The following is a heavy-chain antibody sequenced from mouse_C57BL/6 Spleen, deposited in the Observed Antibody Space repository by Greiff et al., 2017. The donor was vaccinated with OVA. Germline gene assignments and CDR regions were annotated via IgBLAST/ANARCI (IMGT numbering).Heavy chain of an antibody. V-gene: IGHV7-1*01. CDR3: ARDARPFGYFDV. J-gene: IGHJ1*03. D-gene: IGHD3-2*02. CDR2: SRNKANDYTT. CDR1: GFTFSDFY. Sequence: EVQRVESGGGLVQSGRSLRLSCATSGFTFSDFYMEWVRQAPGKGLEWIAASRNKANDYTTEYSASVKGRFIVSRDTSQSILYLQMNALRAEDTAIYYCARDARPFGYFDVWGTGTTVTVSS.